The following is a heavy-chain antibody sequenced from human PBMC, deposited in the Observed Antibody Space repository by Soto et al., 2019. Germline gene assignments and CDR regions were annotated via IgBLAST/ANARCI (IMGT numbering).Heavy chain of an antibody. D-gene: IGHD2-2*01. V-gene: IGHV4-59*01. CDR1: GGSLSSFY. CDR2: IYHSGTT. CDR3: ARVHKEELVTVRAAHYDH. J-gene: IGHJ4*01. Sequence: SETLSLTCTVSGGSLSSFYWGWIRRPPGKGLEWIGYIYHSGTTKYNSSLKSRVTMSVDSSKNEFSLKLTSVTAADTAVYYCARVHKEELVTVRAAHYDHWGHGTLVTVYS.